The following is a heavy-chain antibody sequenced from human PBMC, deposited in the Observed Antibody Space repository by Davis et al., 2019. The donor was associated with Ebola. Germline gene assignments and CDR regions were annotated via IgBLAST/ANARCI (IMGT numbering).Heavy chain of an antibody. V-gene: IGHV3-30*03. CDR3: ARGRNWFDP. CDR1: GFTFSSYS. Sequence: GESLKISCAASGFTFSSYSMNWVRQAPGKGLEWVAVISYDGSNKYYADSVKGRFTISRDNSKNTLYLQMNSLRAEDTAVYYCARGRNWFDPWGQGTLVTVSS. CDR2: ISYDGSNK. J-gene: IGHJ5*02.